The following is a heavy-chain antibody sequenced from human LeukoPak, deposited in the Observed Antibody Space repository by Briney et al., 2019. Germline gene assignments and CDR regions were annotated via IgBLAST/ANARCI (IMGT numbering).Heavy chain of an antibody. CDR1: GFTFSSYS. CDR2: ISSSSSTI. J-gene: IGHJ5*02. CDR3: ARGPKDYNWFDP. V-gene: IGHV3-48*01. Sequence: TGGSLRLSCAASGFTFSSYSMNWVRQAPGKGLEWVSYISSSSSTIYYADSVKGRFTISRDNAKNSLHLQMNGLRAEDTAVYYCARGPKDYNWFDPWGQGTLVTVSS.